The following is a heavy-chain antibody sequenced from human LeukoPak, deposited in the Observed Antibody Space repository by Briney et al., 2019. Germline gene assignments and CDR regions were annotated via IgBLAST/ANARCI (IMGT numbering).Heavy chain of an antibody. CDR1: GCTFGNYW. V-gene: IGHV3-7*02. CDR3: ARVGQGYCSGGSCYAGLEFDY. CDR2: INQDGSEK. D-gene: IGHD2-15*01. Sequence: GGSLRHSCAASGCTFGNYWMTCVRQAPGKGLEWVANINQDGSEKYYVDSVKGRFTISRDNAKNTLYLQMNSLRAADTAVYYCARVGQGYCSGGSCYAGLEFDYWGQATVLTVSS. J-gene: IGHJ4*02.